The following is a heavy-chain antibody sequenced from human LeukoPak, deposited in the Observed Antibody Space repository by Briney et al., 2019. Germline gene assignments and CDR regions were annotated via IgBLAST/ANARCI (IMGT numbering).Heavy chain of an antibody. D-gene: IGHD2-15*01. CDR2: IRSKANSYAT. CDR1: GFTFSGSA. V-gene: IGHV3-73*01. Sequence: PGGSLRLSCAASGFTFSGSAMHWVRQASGKGLEWVGRIRSKANSYATAYAASVKGRFTISRDDSKNTAYLQMNSLKTEDTAVYYCTKQVVVAHYYYYGMDVWGQGTTVTVSS. CDR3: TKQVVVAHYYYYGMDV. J-gene: IGHJ6*02.